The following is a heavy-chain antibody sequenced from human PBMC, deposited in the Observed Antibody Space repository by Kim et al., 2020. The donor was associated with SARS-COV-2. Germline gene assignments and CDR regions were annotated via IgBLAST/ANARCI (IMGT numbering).Heavy chain of an antibody. CDR3: AKEGVGATHFDY. Sequence: GGSLRLSCAASGFTFDDYAMHWVRQAPGKGLEWVSGISWNSGSIGYADSVKGRVTISRDNAKNSLYLQMKSQRAEDTALYYCAKEGVGATHFDYWGQGTLVTVSS. V-gene: IGHV3-9*01. J-gene: IGHJ4*02. D-gene: IGHD1-26*01. CDR2: ISWNSGSI. CDR1: GFTFDDYA.